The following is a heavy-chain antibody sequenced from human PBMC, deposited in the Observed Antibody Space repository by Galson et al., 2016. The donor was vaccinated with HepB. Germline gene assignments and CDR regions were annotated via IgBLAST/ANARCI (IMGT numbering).Heavy chain of an antibody. J-gene: IGHJ6*02. CDR2: IRNKNERGTT. CDR3: ITGPKRRGMDV. CDR1: GFPFSSYA. Sequence: SLRLSCAAPGFPFSSYAMTWVRQGPGTGLEWIGRIRNKNERGTTDYAAPVKGRFTISRDDSKNTVYLQMYSLKTEDTAVYYCITGPKRRGMDVWGQETTVTVSS. V-gene: IGHV3-15*01.